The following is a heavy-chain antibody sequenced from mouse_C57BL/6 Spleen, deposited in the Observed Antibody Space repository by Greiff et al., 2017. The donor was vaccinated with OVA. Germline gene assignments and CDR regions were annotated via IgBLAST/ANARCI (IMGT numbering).Heavy chain of an antibody. V-gene: IGHV1-52*01. CDR1: GYTFTSYW. CDR3: ARSRMTTVVGGGVDY. Sequence: QVQLQQPGAELVRPGSSVKLSCKASGYTFTSYWMHWVKQRPIQGLEWIGNIDPSDSETHYNQKFKDKATLTVDKSSSTAYMQLSSLTSEDSAVYYWARSRMTTVVGGGVDYWGQGTTLTVSS. CDR2: IDPSDSET. J-gene: IGHJ2*01. D-gene: IGHD1-1*01.